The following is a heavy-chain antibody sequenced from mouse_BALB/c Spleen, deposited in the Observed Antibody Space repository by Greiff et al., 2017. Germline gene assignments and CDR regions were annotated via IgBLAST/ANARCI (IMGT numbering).Heavy chain of an antibody. CDR1: GYTFTDYN. CDR3: AGLGRYYYAMDY. CDR2: IYPYNGGT. Sequence: EVQLQQSGPELVKPGASVKISCKASGYTFTDYNMHWVKQSHGKSLEWIGYIYPYNGGTGYNQKFKSKATLTVDNSSSTAYMELRSLTSEDSAVYYCAGLGRYYYAMDYWGQGTSVTVSS. D-gene: IGHD4-1*01. V-gene: IGHV1S29*02. J-gene: IGHJ4*01.